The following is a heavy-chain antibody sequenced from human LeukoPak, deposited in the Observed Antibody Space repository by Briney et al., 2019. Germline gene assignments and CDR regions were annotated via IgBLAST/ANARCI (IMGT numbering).Heavy chain of an antibody. V-gene: IGHV3-72*01. CDR2: TRNRANSYTT. J-gene: IGHJ6*03. CDR1: GFTLGSYS. CDR3: ARDAALTPESPYYYIDV. Sequence: GGSLRLSCAASGFTLGSYSMNCVRQAPGKGLEWVGRTRNRANSYTTEYAASVKGRFTISRDDSKNSLYLQMNSLKTDDTAVHYWARDAALTPESPYYYIDVWGKGTTVTVSS.